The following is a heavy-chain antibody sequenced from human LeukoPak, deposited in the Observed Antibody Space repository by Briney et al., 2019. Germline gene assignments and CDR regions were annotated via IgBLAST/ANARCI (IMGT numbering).Heavy chain of an antibody. J-gene: IGHJ4*02. D-gene: IGHD3-22*01. CDR1: GFTFSGSA. Sequence: PGGSLRLSCAASGFTFSGSAMHWVRQAAGKGLEWVGRIRSKANSYATAYAASVKGRFTISRDDSKNTAYLQMNSLKTEDTAVYYCTSRYDSSGYYPLDYWGQGTLVTVSS. CDR3: TSRYDSSGYYPLDY. V-gene: IGHV3-73*01. CDR2: IRSKANSYAT.